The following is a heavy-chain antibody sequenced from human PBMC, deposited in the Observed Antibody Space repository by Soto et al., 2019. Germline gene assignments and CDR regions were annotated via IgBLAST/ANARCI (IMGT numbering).Heavy chain of an antibody. Sequence: ASVKVSCKASGYTFSDFDINWLRQAAGQGPEWMGWMNAKSGDTFSAQRLEGKFNMTWDTSLSTAYMEVGSLTSDDAAIYYCARGNPFNYAGFDVWGQGTTVTVSS. CDR3: ARGNPFNYAGFDV. J-gene: IGHJ6*02. CDR2: MNAKSGDT. V-gene: IGHV1-8*01. D-gene: IGHD3-16*01. CDR1: GYTFSDFD.